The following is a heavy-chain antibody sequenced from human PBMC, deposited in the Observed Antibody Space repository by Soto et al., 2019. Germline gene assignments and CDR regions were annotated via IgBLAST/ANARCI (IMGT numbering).Heavy chain of an antibody. V-gene: IGHV2-5*02. J-gene: IGHJ4*01. CDR3: AHRRGGHSTV. Sequence: QITLKESGPTLMKPTQTLTLTCTLSGVSLTTNGVGVDWIRQPPGKALEWLALIYWDDDILYSPSLKNILTITYDISKIQLVLTVTNMDSVDTATYYCAHRRGGHSTVWGQGTLVTVSS. CDR1: GVSLTTNGVG. D-gene: IGHD1-26*01. CDR2: IYWDDDI.